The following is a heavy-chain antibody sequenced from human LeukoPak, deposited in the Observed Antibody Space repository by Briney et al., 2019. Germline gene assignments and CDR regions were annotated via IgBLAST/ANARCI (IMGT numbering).Heavy chain of an antibody. Sequence: ASVKVSCKASGYTFTSYYMHWVRQAPGQGLEWMGIINPSGGSTSYAQKFQGRVTMTRDMSTSTVYMELSSLRSEDTAVYYCARGSIAAAGMGSYYYYMDVWGKGTTVTVSS. D-gene: IGHD6-13*01. CDR1: GYTFTSYY. V-gene: IGHV1-46*01. CDR3: ARGSIAAAGMGSYYYYMDV. J-gene: IGHJ6*03. CDR2: INPSGGST.